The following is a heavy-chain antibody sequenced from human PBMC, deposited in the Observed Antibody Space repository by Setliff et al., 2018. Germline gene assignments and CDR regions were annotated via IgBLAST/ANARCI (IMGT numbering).Heavy chain of an antibody. D-gene: IGHD6-13*01. CDR2: IKQDGSVK. J-gene: IGHJ4*02. V-gene: IGHV3-7*03. CDR1: GFTFSSYW. CDR3: ARIRGSSPTNYFDY. Sequence: PGGSLRLSCAASGFTFSSYWMNWVRQAPGKGLEWVANIKQDGSVKNYVDSVKGRFTISKDTSKNQVVLTMTNMDPVDTATYYCARIRGSSPTNYFDYWGQGTLVTVSS.